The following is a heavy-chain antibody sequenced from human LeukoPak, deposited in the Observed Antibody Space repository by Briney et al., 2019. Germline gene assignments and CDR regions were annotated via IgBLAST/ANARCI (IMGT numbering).Heavy chain of an antibody. CDR3: ARGMTYYDFWSGHDGTWFDP. CDR1: GYTFTSYY. CDR2: INPSGGST. V-gene: IGHV1-46*01. D-gene: IGHD3-3*01. Sequence: ASVKVSCKASGYTFTSYYMHWVRQAPGQGLEWMGIINPSGGSTSYAQKFQGRVTMTRDTSTSTVYMELSSLRSEDTAVYYCARGMTYYDFWSGHDGTWFDPWGQGTLVTVSS. J-gene: IGHJ5*02.